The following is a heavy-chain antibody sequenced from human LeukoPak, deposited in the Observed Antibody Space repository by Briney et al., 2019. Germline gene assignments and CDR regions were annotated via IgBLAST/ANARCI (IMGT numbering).Heavy chain of an antibody. D-gene: IGHD3-16*02. CDR1: GYTFTSYA. Sequence: ASVKVSCKASGYTFTSYALNWVRQAPGQGLEWMGWINPNTGNPTYAQGFTGRFVFSLDTSVSTAYLQISSLKAEDTAVYYCARAYQPLGGLSFPDYGGQGTLVTVSS. CDR2: INPNTGNP. V-gene: IGHV7-4-1*02. CDR3: ARAYQPLGGLSFPDY. J-gene: IGHJ4*02.